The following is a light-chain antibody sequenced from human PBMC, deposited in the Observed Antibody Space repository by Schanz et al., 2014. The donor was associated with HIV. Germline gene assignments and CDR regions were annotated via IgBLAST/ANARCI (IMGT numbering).Light chain of an antibody. CDR1: QSISSH. CDR3: QKYDSVPRT. V-gene: IGKV1-39*01. Sequence: DIQMTQSPSSLSASVGDRVTISCRASQSISSHLNWYQQKPGKAPKLLIYAASTLRSGVPSRFSGSGSGTDFTLTINSLQPEDVATYYCQKYDSVPRTFGPGTRVEIK. J-gene: IGKJ1*01. CDR2: AAS.